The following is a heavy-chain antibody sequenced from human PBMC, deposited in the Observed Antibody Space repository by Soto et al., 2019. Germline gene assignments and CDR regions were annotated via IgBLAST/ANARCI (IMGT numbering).Heavy chain of an antibody. CDR3: AQVYIAVAGDQDAFDI. D-gene: IGHD6-19*01. CDR1: GFTFDDYA. CDR2: ISWNSGSI. J-gene: IGHJ3*02. Sequence: EVQLVESGGGLVQPGRSLRLSCAASGFTFDDYAMHWVRQAPGKGLAWFSGISWNSGSIGYADSVKGRFTISRDNAKNALYLQMNSLRDEDTALYYCAQVYIAVAGDQDAFDIWVQGPMVTVSS. V-gene: IGHV3-9*01.